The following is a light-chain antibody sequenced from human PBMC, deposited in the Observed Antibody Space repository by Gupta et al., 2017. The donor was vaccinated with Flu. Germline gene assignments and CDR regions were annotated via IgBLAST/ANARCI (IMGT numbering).Light chain of an antibody. V-gene: IGLV1-44*01. J-gene: IGLJ3*02. Sequence: PDRFSGSSSGSTASLTISGLQAEDEADYYCTARDDNVTRGVFGGGTKLTVL. CDR3: TARDDNVTRGV.